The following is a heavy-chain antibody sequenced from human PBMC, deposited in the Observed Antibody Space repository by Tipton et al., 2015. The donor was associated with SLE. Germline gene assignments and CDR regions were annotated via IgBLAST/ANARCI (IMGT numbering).Heavy chain of an antibody. CDR3: ARRVGSYYGMDV. Sequence: GSLRLSCAASGFAFSNYEMSWVRQAPGKGLEWISYITTGGNTVHYADSVKGRFTISRDNSRNTLYLQMNGLRPEDTAVYYRARRVGSYYGMDVWGQGTTVTVSS. V-gene: IGHV3-48*03. CDR1: GFAFSNYE. D-gene: IGHD3-10*01. J-gene: IGHJ6*02. CDR2: ITTGGNTV.